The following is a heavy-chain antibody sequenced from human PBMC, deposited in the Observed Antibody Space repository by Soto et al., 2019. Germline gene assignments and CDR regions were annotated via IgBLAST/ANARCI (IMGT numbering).Heavy chain of an antibody. CDR3: AHRPHAGWLDD. J-gene: IGHJ4*02. D-gene: IGHD6-19*01. V-gene: IGHV2-5*02. CDR2: IYWDDDK. Sequence: SGPTLVNPTQTLTLTCTFSGFSLSTSGVSVGWIRQPPGKALEWLALIYWDDDKRYSPSLKSRLTITKDTSKNQVVLTMTNMDPVDTATYFGAHRPHAGWLDDWGPGTLVTVAS. CDR1: GFSLSTSGVS.